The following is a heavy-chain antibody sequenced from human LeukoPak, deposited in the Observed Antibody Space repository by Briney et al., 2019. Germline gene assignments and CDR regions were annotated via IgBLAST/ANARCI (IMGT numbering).Heavy chain of an antibody. V-gene: IGHV3-23*01. CDR3: AKGRGPGTVDWFDP. CDR1: GFTFSNYA. D-gene: IGHD6-13*01. Sequence: GGSLRLSCVASGFTFSNYAMMWVRQAPGKGLEWVSSITGNGGGSFYAASVRGRFTFSRDNSRDTLYLQMDSLRAEDTAIYYCAKGRGPGTVDWFDPWGQGTLVTVSS. CDR2: ITGNGGGS. J-gene: IGHJ5*02.